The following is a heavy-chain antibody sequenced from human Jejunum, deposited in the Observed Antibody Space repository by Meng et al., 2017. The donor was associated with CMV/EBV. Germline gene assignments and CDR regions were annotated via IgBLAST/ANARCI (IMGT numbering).Heavy chain of an antibody. V-gene: IGHV3-7*01. D-gene: IGHD3-3*01. CDR2: TNEEGSDK. CDR3: ASTGPLYGLYFCY. Sequence: ASGTSLSNFWVVCVRRAPGKGLGWVAKTNEEGSDKYYVDSVKGRFTIFRDNAKNSVYLQMNSLRAEDTAVYYCASTGPLYGLYFCYWGQGTLVTVSS. CDR1: GTSLSNFW. J-gene: IGHJ4*02.